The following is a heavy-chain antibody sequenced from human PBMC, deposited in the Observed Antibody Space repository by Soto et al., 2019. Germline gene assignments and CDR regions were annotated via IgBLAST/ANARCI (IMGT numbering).Heavy chain of an antibody. CDR3: ARGLLRNTIFGVAYYYYYMDV. Sequence: PSETLSLTCAVYGGSFSGYYWSWIRQPPGKGLEWIGEINHSVSTNYNPSLKSRVTISVDTSKNQFSLKLSSVTAADAAVYYFARGLLRNTIFGVAYYYYYMDVWGKGTTVTVSS. D-gene: IGHD3-3*01. CDR1: GGSFSGYY. J-gene: IGHJ6*03. V-gene: IGHV4-34*01. CDR2: INHSVST.